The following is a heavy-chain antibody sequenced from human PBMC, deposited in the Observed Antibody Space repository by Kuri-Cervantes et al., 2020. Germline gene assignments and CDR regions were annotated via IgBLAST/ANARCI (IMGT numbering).Heavy chain of an antibody. CDR1: GFTFSSYS. CDR2: ISSSSSTI. V-gene: IGHV3-48*01. CDR3: ARDFYGDSNHFDY. D-gene: IGHD4-17*01. J-gene: IGHJ4*02. Sequence: GGSLRLSCAASGFTFSSYSTNWVRQAPWKGLEWVSYISSSSSTIYYADSVKGRFTISRDNAKNSLYLQMNSLRAEDTAVYYCARDFYGDSNHFDYWGQGTLVTVSS.